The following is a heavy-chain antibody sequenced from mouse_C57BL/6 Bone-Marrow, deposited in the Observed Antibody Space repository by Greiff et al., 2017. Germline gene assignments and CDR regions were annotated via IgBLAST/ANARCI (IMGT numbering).Heavy chain of an antibody. CDR3: ARITTVGFDY. CDR1: GYTFTSYW. D-gene: IGHD1-1*01. V-gene: IGHV1-50*01. CDR2: IDPSDNYT. Sequence: QVQLQQSGPELVKPGASVKLSCKASGYTFTSYWMQWVKQRPGQGLEWIGEIDPSDNYTNYNQKFKGKATLTVDTSSSTAYMQLSSLTSEDSAVYCCARITTVGFDYWGQGTTLTVSS. J-gene: IGHJ2*01.